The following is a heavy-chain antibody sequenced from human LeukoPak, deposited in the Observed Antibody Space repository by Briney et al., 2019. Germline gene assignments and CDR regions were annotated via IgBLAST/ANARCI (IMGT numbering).Heavy chain of an antibody. CDR3: ARDEPPSIDPEWLLAN. D-gene: IGHD3-3*01. Sequence: GRSLRLSCAASGFTFSSYAMHWVRQAPGKGLEWVAVISYDGSNKYYADSVKGRFTISRDNSKNTLYLQMNSLRAEDTAAYYCARDEPPSIDPEWLLANWGQGTLVTVSS. CDR2: ISYDGSNK. J-gene: IGHJ4*02. V-gene: IGHV3-30-3*01. CDR1: GFTFSSYA.